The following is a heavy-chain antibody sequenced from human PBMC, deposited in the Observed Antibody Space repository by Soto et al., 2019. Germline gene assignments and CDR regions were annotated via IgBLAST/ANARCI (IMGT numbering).Heavy chain of an antibody. V-gene: IGHV1-24*01. CDR3: ATSYSAVAGRWLNP. CDR2: FDPEDGET. D-gene: IGHD6-19*01. J-gene: IGHJ5*02. Sequence: ASVKVSCKVSGYTLTELSMHWVRQAPGKGLEWMGGFDPEDGETIYAQKFQGRVTMTEDTSTDTAYMELSSLRSEDTAVYYCATSYSAVAGRWLNPWGQGTLVTVSS. CDR1: GYTLTELS.